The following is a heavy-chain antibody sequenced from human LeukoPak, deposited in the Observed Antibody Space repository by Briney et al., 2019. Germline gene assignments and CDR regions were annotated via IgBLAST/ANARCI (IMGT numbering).Heavy chain of an antibody. V-gene: IGHV1-69*05. Sequence: ASVKVSCKASGGTFSSYVISWVRQAPGQGLEWMGGIIPIFGTANYAQKFQGRVTITTDESTSTAYMELSSLRSEDTAVYYCARDSRIWPYYYYYMDVWAKGPRSPSP. CDR2: IIPIFGTA. CDR3: ARDSRIWPYYYYYMDV. CDR1: GGTFSSYV. J-gene: IGHJ6*03. D-gene: IGHD1-14*01.